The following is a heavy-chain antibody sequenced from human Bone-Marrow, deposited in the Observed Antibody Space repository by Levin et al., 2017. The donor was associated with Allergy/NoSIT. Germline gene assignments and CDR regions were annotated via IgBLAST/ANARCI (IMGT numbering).Heavy chain of an antibody. D-gene: IGHD2-2*01. V-gene: IGHV2-5*02. CDR1: GFSLSTSGVG. CDR2: IFWDDDK. CDR3: ARGGGFCISTSCLDY. Sequence: ESGPTLVKPTQTLTLTCTFSGFSLSTSGVGVGWIRQPPGKALEWLSVIFWDDDKRYKPSLRSRLSITKDTSKNQVVLTMTNMDPVDTATYYCARGGGFCISTSCLDYWGQGTLVTVSS. J-gene: IGHJ4*02.